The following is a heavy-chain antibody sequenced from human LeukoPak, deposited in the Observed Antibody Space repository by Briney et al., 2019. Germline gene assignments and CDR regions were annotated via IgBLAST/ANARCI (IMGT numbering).Heavy chain of an antibody. D-gene: IGHD5-24*01. Sequence: ASVKVSCKASGYTFTSYYMHWVRQAPGQGLGWMGRINPNSGGTNYAQKFQGRVTMTRDTSISTAYMELSRLRSDDTAVYYCARELVATINYWGQGTLVTVSS. CDR2: INPNSGGT. CDR1: GYTFTSYY. V-gene: IGHV1-2*06. J-gene: IGHJ4*02. CDR3: ARELVATINY.